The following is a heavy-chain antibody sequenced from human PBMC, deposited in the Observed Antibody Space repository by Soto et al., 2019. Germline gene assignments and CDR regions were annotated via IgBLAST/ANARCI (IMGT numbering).Heavy chain of an antibody. CDR2: ISYNGGGT. CDR1: GFTFSKYA. Sequence: GGSLRLSCAASGFTFSKYAMTWARQAPGKGLEWVSAISYNGGGTYYVDSVKGRFTVSRDNSKNTLYLQMNSLRAEDTAVYYCAKSLRATGVYYYGMDVWGQGTTVTVSS. V-gene: IGHV3-23*01. CDR3: AKSLRATGVYYYGMDV. D-gene: IGHD5-12*01. J-gene: IGHJ6*02.